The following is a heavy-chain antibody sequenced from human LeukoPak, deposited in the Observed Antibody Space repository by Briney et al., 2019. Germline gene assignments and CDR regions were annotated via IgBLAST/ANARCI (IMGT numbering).Heavy chain of an antibody. Sequence: PGGSLRLSCAASGFTFSTYVMNWFRQAPAKGLEWVSTISVGAEYIFYADSVKGRFTISRDDSNHTLYLQMHSLRAEDTALYYCASGPPFLKYFEYWGQGTLVTVSS. CDR3: ASGPPFLKYFEY. J-gene: IGHJ4*02. D-gene: IGHD3-3*01. CDR2: ISVGAEYI. V-gene: IGHV3-23*01. CDR1: GFTFSTYV.